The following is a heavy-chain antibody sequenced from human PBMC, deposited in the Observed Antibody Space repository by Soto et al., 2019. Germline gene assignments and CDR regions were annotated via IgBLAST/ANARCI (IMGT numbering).Heavy chain of an antibody. Sequence: GGSLRLSCEASGFTFSSYWMSWVRQAPGKGLEWVANIKQDGSEKYYVDSVKGRFTISRDNAKNSLYLQMNSLRAEDTAVYYCARDVVVVAASDYWGQGTLVTVSS. CDR1: GFTFSSYW. V-gene: IGHV3-7*01. D-gene: IGHD2-15*01. CDR2: IKQDGSEK. J-gene: IGHJ4*02. CDR3: ARDVVVVAASDY.